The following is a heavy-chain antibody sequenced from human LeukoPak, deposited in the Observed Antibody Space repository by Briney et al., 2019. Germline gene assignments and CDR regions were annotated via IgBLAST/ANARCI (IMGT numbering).Heavy chain of an antibody. J-gene: IGHJ3*02. V-gene: IGHV3-21*01. CDR1: GFTFSSYS. Sequence: NPGGSLRLSCAASGFTFSSYSMNWVRQAPGKGLEWVSSISSSSSYIYYADSVKGRFTISRDNAKNSLYLQMNSLRAEDTAVYYCARVGTAMGNDAFDIWGQGTMVTVSS. CDR3: ARVGTAMGNDAFDI. D-gene: IGHD5-18*01. CDR2: ISSSSSYI.